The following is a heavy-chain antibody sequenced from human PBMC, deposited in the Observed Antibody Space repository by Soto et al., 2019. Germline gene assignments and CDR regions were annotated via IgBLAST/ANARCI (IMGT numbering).Heavy chain of an antibody. CDR3: ATDSNWNYDY. Sequence: GCLRLSCSASGFTFSSYWMHWVRQAPGKGLVWVSLINSDGSSTSYADSVKGRFTISRDNAKNTLYLQMNSLRDEDTDVYYCATDSNWNYDYWGQGTPVTVSS. J-gene: IGHJ4*02. D-gene: IGHD1-7*01. CDR1: GFTFSSYW. CDR2: INSDGSST. V-gene: IGHV3-74*01.